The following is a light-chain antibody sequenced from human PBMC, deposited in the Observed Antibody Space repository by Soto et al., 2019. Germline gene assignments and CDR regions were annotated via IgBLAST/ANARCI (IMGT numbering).Light chain of an antibody. CDR2: DVS. V-gene: IGLV2-14*03. CDR3: SSYTSTSTLDV. Sequence: QSALTQPASVSGSPGQSITISCTGTSSDIGGYNYVSWYQQLPGKVPKLIIYDVSNRPSGVSDRFSGSKSGNAASLTISGRQAEDEAADYCSSYTSTSTLDVFGTGTKLTVL. CDR1: SSDIGGYNY. J-gene: IGLJ1*01.